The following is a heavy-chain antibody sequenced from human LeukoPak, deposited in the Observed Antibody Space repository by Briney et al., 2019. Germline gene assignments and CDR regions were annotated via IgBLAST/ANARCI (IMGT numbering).Heavy chain of an antibody. CDR3: ARAMAAAGTGILDAFDI. CDR1: GFTFSSYE. Sequence: GGSLRLSCAASGFTFSSYEMNWVRQAPGKGLEWVSYISSSGSTIYYADSVKGRFTISRDNAKNSLYLQMNSLRAEDTAVYCCARAMAAAGTGILDAFDIWGQGTMVTVSS. J-gene: IGHJ3*02. CDR2: ISSSGSTI. V-gene: IGHV3-48*03. D-gene: IGHD6-13*01.